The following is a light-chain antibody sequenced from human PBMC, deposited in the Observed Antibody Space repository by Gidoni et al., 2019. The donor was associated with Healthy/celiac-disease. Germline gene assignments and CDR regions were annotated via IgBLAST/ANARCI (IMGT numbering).Light chain of an antibody. Sequence: DIVMTQSPATLSVSPGERATLSCRASQSVSSNLAWYQQKPGQAPRLLIYGASTRATGIPARFSGSGSEPEFTLTISSLQSEDFAVYYCQQYNNWPPLTFGGGTKVEIK. CDR1: QSVSSN. CDR3: QQYNNWPPLT. V-gene: IGKV3-15*01. CDR2: GAS. J-gene: IGKJ4*01.